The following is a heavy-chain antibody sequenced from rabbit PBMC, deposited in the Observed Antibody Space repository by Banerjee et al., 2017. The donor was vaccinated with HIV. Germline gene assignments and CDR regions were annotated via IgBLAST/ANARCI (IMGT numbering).Heavy chain of an antibody. J-gene: IGHJ4*01. CDR3: ARDLAGYAGYGNL. Sequence: QEQLEESGGDLVKPEGSLTLTCKASGFSLSSSYNMCWVRQAPGKGLEWIGCIGTASGSTYYASWAKGRFTISKTSSTTVTLQMTTLTAADTATYFCARDLAGYAGYGNLWGQGTLVTVS. CDR1: GFSLSSSYN. D-gene: IGHD7-1*01. CDR2: IGTASGST. V-gene: IGHV1S45*01.